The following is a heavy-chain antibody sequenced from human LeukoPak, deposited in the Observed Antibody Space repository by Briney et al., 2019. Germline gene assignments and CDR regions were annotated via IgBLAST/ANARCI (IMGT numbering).Heavy chain of an antibody. CDR1: RFTFNNHA. CDR3: AKGLANSDYYFDY. CDR2: ISGSGGST. D-gene: IGHD4/OR15-4a*01. Sequence: GGSLRLSCAASRFTFNNHAMTWIRQAPGKGLEWVSTISGSGGSTHYADSVKGRFTISRDNSKNTLSLQMNSLRADDTALYYCAKGLANSDYYFDYWGQGTLVTVSS. V-gene: IGHV3-23*01. J-gene: IGHJ4*02.